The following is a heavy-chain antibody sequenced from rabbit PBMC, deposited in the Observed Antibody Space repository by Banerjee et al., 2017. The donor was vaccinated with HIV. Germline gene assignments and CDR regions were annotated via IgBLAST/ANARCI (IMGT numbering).Heavy chain of an antibody. CDR2: NYGGSSGST. CDR1: GFSFSSSYY. Sequence: QEQLVESGGGLVQPEGSLTLTCTASGFSFSSSYYMCWVRQAPGKGLEWIGCNYGGSSGSTYYASWAKGRFTISKTSSTAVTLQMTSLTVADTATYFCARGYDIDYFHLWGPGTLVTVS. V-gene: IGHV1S45*01. CDR3: ARGYDIDYFHL. J-gene: IGHJ4*01.